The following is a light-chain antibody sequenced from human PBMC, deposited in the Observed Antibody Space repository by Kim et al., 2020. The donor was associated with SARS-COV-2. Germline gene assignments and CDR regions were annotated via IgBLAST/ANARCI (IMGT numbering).Light chain of an antibody. CDR1: SSDVGDYNY. J-gene: IGLJ2*01. V-gene: IGLV2-14*03. Sequence: QSALTQPASVSGSPGQSITISCTGTSSDVGDYNYVSWYQQHPGKAPKLMIYDVSNRPSGVSNRFSGSKSGNTASLTISGLQAEDEADYYCSSYTSSSTHVVFDGGTQLTVL. CDR2: DVS. CDR3: SSYTSSSTHVV.